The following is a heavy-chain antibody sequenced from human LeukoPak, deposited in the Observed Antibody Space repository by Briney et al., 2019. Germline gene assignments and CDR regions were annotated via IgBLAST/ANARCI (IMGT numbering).Heavy chain of an antibody. J-gene: IGHJ3*02. CDR3: ARGGSYLSAFDI. Sequence: GGSLRLSCAASGFTFSSYGMHWVRQAPGKGLEWVAVISYDGSNKYYADSVKGRFTISRENSKNTLYLQMNSLRAEDTAVYYCARGGSYLSAFDIWGQGTMVTVSS. CDR1: GFTFSSYG. D-gene: IGHD1-26*01. V-gene: IGHV3-30*03. CDR2: ISYDGSNK.